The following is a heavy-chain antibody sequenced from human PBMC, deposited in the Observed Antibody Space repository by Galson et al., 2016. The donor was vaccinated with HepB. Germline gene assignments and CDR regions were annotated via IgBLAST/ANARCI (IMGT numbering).Heavy chain of an antibody. V-gene: IGHV3-30-3*01. CDR1: GFTFSSYA. CDR3: ARSLRNTLYSAEARRDDAFAL. D-gene: IGHD3-10*02. CDR2: ISYDGGNK. J-gene: IGHJ3*01. Sequence: SLRLSCAASGFTFSSYALHWVRQAPGKGLEWVALISYDGGNKNFADPVKGRFTISRDNSKNTVDLQMNSLRIDDTAIYYCARSLRNTLYSAEARRDDAFALWGQRTMVTVSS.